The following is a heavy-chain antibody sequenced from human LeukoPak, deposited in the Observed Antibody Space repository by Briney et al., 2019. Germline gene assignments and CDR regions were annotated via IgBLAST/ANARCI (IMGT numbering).Heavy chain of an antibody. D-gene: IGHD4-17*01. CDR3: ARDQYGAYAIDY. Sequence: GGSLRLSCAVSGFIVSSDYMSWVRQAPGKDLEWVSVIYSGGNTYYANSVKGRFTMSRDNAKNSLYLQMNSLRDEDTAVYYCARDQYGAYAIDYWGQGTLVTVSS. CDR2: IYSGGNT. V-gene: IGHV3-53*01. J-gene: IGHJ4*02. CDR1: GFIVSSDY.